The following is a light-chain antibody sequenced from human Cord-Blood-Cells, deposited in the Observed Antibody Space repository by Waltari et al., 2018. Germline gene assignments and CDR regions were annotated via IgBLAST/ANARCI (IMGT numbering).Light chain of an antibody. J-gene: IGKJ1*01. V-gene: IGKV4-1*01. CDR3: QQYYSTPWT. CDR2: WAA. Sequence: DIVMTQSPDSLAVSLGERATINCKSSQSVLYSSNNKNYLAWYQQKPGQPPKLLIYWAATREAGVPDRFSGSGSGTDFTLTISCLQAEEVAVYYCQQYYSTPWTFGQGTKVEIK. CDR1: QSVLYSSNNKNY.